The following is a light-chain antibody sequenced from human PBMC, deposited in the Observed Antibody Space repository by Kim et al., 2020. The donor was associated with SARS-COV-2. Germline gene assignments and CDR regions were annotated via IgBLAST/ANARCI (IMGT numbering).Light chain of an antibody. CDR3: LQGTHWPFA. Sequence: ASISCRSGQSLVYRDGNSYLNWFHQRPGQSPRRLIYKVSNRDSGVPDRFSGSGSGTDFTLQISRMEAEDVGVYYCLQGTHWPFAFGPGTRVNIK. V-gene: IGKV2-30*01. CDR1: QSLVYRDGNSY. CDR2: KVS. J-gene: IGKJ3*01.